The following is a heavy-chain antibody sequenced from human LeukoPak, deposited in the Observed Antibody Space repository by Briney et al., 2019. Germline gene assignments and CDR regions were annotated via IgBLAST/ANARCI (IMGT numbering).Heavy chain of an antibody. J-gene: IGHJ6*02. V-gene: IGHV3-30*18. CDR2: ISYDGGYQ. CDR1: GFTFTSYG. Sequence: PGGSLRPSCAASGFTFTSYGKHWVRQAPGKGLEWVTYISYDGGYQYYADSVKGRFTISRDNSKNTVYLQLNSLTPEDTAVYYCAKDRRMMSPHYGMDVWGQGTTVTVSS. CDR3: AKDRRMMSPHYGMDV. D-gene: IGHD3-16*01.